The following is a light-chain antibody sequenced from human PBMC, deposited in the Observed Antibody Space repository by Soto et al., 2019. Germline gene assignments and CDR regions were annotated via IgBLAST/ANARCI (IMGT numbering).Light chain of an antibody. Sequence: QSALTQPASVSGSPGQSITISCTGTSSDVGAYNYVSWYQQHPGKAPKLIIYAVSNRPSGVSNRFSGSKSGNTASLTISGLQAEDEADYYRTSYTSSSTVVFGGGTKVTVL. V-gene: IGLV2-14*01. J-gene: IGLJ2*01. CDR3: TSYTSSSTVV. CDR2: AVS. CDR1: SSDVGAYNY.